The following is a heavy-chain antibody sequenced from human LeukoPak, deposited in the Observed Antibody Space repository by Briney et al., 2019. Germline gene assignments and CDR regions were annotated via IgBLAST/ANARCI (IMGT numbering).Heavy chain of an antibody. CDR2: INHSGST. V-gene: IGHV4-34*01. CDR3: ARGPDYYYYGMDV. Sequence: SETLSLTCAVYGGSFSGYYWSWIRQPPGKGLEWIGEINHSGSTNYNPSLKSRVTISADTSKNQFSLKLSSVTAADTAVYYCARGPDYYYYGMDVWGQGTTVTVSS. J-gene: IGHJ6*02. CDR1: GGSFSGYY.